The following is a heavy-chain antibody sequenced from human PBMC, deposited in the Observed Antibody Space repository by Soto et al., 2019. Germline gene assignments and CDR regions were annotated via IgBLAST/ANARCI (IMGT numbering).Heavy chain of an antibody. J-gene: IGHJ4*02. Sequence: GGSLKISCKASGYSFNTYWIGWVRQLPGKGLEWMGIIYPGDSDTRYSPSFQGQVTISADKSITTVYLQWNSLKASDTAIYYCARPGYYDSSGFFNFDYWGQGTLVTVSS. D-gene: IGHD3-22*01. CDR2: IYPGDSDT. V-gene: IGHV5-51*01. CDR1: GYSFNTYW. CDR3: ARPGYYDSSGFFNFDY.